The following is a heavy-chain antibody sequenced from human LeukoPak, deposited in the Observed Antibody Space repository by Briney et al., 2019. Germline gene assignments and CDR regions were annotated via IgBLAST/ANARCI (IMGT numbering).Heavy chain of an antibody. Sequence: PSETLSLTCAVYGGSFSGYYWSWIRQPPGKGLEWIGEINHSGSTNYNPSLKSRVTISVDTSKNQFSLKPSSVTAADTAVYYCARGRPIFGVAYYMDVWGKGTTVTVSS. J-gene: IGHJ6*03. CDR1: GGSFSGYY. CDR2: INHSGST. CDR3: ARGRPIFGVAYYMDV. V-gene: IGHV4-34*01. D-gene: IGHD3-3*01.